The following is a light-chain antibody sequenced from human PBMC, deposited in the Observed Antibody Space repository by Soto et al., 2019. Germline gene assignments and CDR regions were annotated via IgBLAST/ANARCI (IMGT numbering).Light chain of an antibody. CDR2: GAS. Sequence: EIVLTQSPGTLSLSPGERATLSCRASQSVTSSYLAWYQQKPGQAPRLLIYGASRRATGIPDRFSGGGSGTDFTLTISRLEPEDFAVYHCQQYDSFIFTFGPGTKVDIK. V-gene: IGKV3-20*01. CDR1: QSVTSSY. J-gene: IGKJ3*01. CDR3: QQYDSFIFT.